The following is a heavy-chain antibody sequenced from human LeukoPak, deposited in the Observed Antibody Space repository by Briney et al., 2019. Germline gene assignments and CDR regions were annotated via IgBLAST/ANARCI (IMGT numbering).Heavy chain of an antibody. Sequence: SQTLSLTCTVSGGSISSGDYYWSWIRQPPGKGLEWIGYIYYSGSTNYNPSLKSRVTISVDTSKNQFSLKLSSVTAADTAVYYCARMVAAREYYYYYMDVWGKGTTVTVSS. CDR3: ARMVAAREYYYYYMDV. J-gene: IGHJ6*03. V-gene: IGHV4-30-4*08. CDR2: IYYSGST. CDR1: GGSISSGDYY. D-gene: IGHD2-15*01.